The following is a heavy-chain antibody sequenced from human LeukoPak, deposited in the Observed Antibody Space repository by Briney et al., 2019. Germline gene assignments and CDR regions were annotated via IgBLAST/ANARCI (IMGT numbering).Heavy chain of an antibody. CDR1: GGSISSSSYY. J-gene: IGHJ4*02. CDR2: IYYSGSA. Sequence: SETLSLTCTVSGGSISSSSYYWGWIRQPPGKGLEWIGSIYYSGSAYYNPSLKSRVTISVDTSKNQVSLKLSSVPAADTAVYYCARRFANVDYWGQGTLVTVSS. CDR3: ARRFANVDY. V-gene: IGHV4-39*01.